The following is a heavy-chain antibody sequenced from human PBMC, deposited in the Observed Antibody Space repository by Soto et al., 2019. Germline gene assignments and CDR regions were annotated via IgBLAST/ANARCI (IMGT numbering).Heavy chain of an antibody. Sequence: GGSLRLSCAASGFTFSSYSMSWVRQAPGKGLEWVSYISSSSSTIYYADSVKGRFTISRDNAKNSLYLQMNSLRAEDTAVYYCARDPGQYCSGGSCYWQWGQGTLVTVSS. CDR1: GFTFSSYS. CDR3: ARDPGQYCSGGSCYWQ. CDR2: ISSSSSTI. D-gene: IGHD2-15*01. V-gene: IGHV3-48*01. J-gene: IGHJ4*02.